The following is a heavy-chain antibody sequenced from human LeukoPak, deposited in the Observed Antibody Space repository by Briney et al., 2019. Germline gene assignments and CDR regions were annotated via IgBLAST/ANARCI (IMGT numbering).Heavy chain of an antibody. V-gene: IGHV1-24*01. CDR2: FDPENGDT. CDR3: ATDFVTMVRGVHFDY. D-gene: IGHD3-10*01. Sequence: ASVKVSCKVSGYTLTELSIHWVRQAPGEGLEWVGGFDPENGDTIYAQKFQGRVTMTEDTSTDTAYMELSSLRSEGTAVYYCATDFVTMVRGVHFDYWGQGTLVTVSS. CDR1: GYTLTELS. J-gene: IGHJ4*02.